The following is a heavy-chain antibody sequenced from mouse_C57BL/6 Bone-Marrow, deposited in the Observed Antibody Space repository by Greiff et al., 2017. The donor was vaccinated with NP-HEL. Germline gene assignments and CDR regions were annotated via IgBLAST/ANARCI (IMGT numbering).Heavy chain of an antibody. V-gene: IGHV5-6*01. D-gene: IGHD2-1*01. CDR1: GFTFSSYG. CDR2: ISSGGSYT. J-gene: IGHJ4*01. CDR3: ARHVRGNPPYAMDY. Sequence: EVHLVESGGDLVKPGGSLKLSCAASGFTFSSYGMSWVRQTPDKRLEWVATISSGGSYTYYPDSVKGRFTISRDNAKNTLYLQMSSLKSEDTAMYYCARHVRGNPPYAMDYWGQGTSVTVSS.